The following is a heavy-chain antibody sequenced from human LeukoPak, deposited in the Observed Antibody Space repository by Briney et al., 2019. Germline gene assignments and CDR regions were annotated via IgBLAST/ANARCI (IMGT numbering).Heavy chain of an antibody. Sequence: PSETLSLTCAAYGGSFSGYYWSWIRQPPGKGLEWIGEINHSGSTNYNPTLKSRVTISVETPKNHFSLKLSSVTAADTAVYYCARGHQHRNVVRGHSSSWYGGYWGQGTLVTVSS. D-gene: IGHD6-13*01. V-gene: IGHV4-34*01. J-gene: IGHJ4*02. CDR3: ARGHQHRNVVRGHSSSWYGGY. CDR2: INHSGST. CDR1: GGSFSGYY.